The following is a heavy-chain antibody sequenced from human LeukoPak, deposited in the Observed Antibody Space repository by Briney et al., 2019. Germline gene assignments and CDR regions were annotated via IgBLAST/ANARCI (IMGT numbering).Heavy chain of an antibody. CDR3: ARDVPRDLNAFDI. Sequence: SETLSLTCAVSGGSFSDYQWNWIRQSPGKGLEWLGEISHSGATTYNPSLKSRVTISVDTSKNQFSLKLSSVTAADTAVYYCARDVPRDLNAFDIWGQGTMVTVS. CDR2: ISHSGAT. CDR1: GGSFSDYQ. V-gene: IGHV4-34*01. J-gene: IGHJ3*02.